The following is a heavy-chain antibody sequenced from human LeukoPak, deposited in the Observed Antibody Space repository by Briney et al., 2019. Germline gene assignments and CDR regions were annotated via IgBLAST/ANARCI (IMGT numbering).Heavy chain of an antibody. V-gene: IGHV4-39*07. D-gene: IGHD6-13*01. CDR3: ARDSSGSSSWYGVWFDP. CDR2: IYYSGST. CDR1: GGSISSSSYY. Sequence: SETLSLTCTVSGGSISSSSYYWGWIRQPPGKGLEWIGSIYYSGSTYYNPSLKSRVTMPVDTSKNQFSLKLSSVTAADTAVYYCARDSSGSSSWYGVWFDPWGQGTLVTVSS. J-gene: IGHJ5*02.